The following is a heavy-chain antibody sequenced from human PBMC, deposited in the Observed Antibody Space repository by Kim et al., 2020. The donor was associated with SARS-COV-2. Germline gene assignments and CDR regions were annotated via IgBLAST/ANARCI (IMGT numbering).Heavy chain of an antibody. CDR3: ARVEKGGSYPSYFDY. Sequence: SETLSLTCTVSGGSISSSIYYWGWIRQPPGKGLEWIGTIYYSGSTYYNPSLKSRVTISVDTSKNQFSLKLSSVTDADTAVYYCARVEKGGSYPSYFDYWGQGTLVTVSS. D-gene: IGHD1-26*01. CDR2: IYYSGST. V-gene: IGHV4-39*07. CDR1: GGSISSSIYY. J-gene: IGHJ4*02.